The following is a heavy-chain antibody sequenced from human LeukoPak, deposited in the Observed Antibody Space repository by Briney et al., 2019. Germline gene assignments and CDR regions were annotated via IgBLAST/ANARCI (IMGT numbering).Heavy chain of an antibody. J-gene: IGHJ4*02. V-gene: IGHV3-33*06. CDR1: GFTFYSNG. CDR2: AGSGGSNN. Sequence: GGSLRLSCAASGFTFYSNGMHWVRQAPGKGLEWVAVAGSGGSNNYYADSVKGRFTISRDNSKNTLYLQMDSLRAEDTAVYYCAKGCGGDCFILDYWGQRTLVTVSS. CDR3: AKGCGGDCFILDY. D-gene: IGHD2-21*02.